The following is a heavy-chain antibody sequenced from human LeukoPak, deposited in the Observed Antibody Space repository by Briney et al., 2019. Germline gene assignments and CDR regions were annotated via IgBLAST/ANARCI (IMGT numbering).Heavy chain of an antibody. CDR2: ISYIGST. CDR1: GGSISSHY. V-gene: IGHV4-59*11. D-gene: IGHD4-17*01. J-gene: IGHJ3*02. Sequence: PSETLSLTRTVSGGSISSHYWSWIRQPPGKGLEWIGYISYIGSTNYNPSHKSRVTISVDTSKNQFSLKLSSVTAADAAVYFCARDPTTVTKGLDIWGQGTMVTVSS. CDR3: ARDPTTVTKGLDI.